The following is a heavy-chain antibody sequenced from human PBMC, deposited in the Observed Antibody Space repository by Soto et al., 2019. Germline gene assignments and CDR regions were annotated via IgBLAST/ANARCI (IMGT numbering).Heavy chain of an antibody. CDR2: ISYDGSNK. V-gene: IGHV3-30*18. Sequence: QVQLVESGGGVVQPGRSQRLSCAASGFTFSSYGMHWVRQAPGKGLEWVAVISYDGSNKYYADSVKGRFTISRDNSKNTLYLQMNSLRAEDTAVYYCAKRFGSSGTSYYWGQGTLVTVSS. CDR1: GFTFSSYG. CDR3: AKRFGSSGTSYY. J-gene: IGHJ4*02. D-gene: IGHD6-19*01.